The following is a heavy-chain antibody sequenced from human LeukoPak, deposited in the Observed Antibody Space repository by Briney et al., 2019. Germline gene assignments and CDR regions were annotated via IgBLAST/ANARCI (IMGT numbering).Heavy chain of an antibody. D-gene: IGHD3-10*01. CDR1: GGSFSDYY. CDR2: INHSGSP. CDR3: VRHHYYGSFSRMDV. V-gene: IGHV4-34*01. J-gene: IGHJ6*04. Sequence: SETLSLTCPVYGGSFSDYYWTWIRQSPGKGLEWIGEINHSGSPNFNPSLTSRVTMSLDTSKKQFSLKLSSVTAADTAVYYCVRHHYYGSFSRMDVWGKGITVTVTS.